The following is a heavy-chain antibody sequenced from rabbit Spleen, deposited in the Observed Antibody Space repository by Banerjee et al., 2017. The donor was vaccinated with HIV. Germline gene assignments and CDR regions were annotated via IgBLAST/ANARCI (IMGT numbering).Heavy chain of an antibody. J-gene: IGHJ6*01. D-gene: IGHD1-1*01. V-gene: IGHV1S40*01. CDR3: ARDTSSSFSSYGMDL. Sequence: QSLEESGGDLVKPGASLTLTCTASGVSFSSSSYMCWVRQAPGKGLEWIACIYAGSGGFTYYASWAKGRFTISKTSSTTVTLQMTRLTAADTATYFCARDTSSSFSSYGMDLWGQGTLVTVS. CDR2: IYAGSGGFT. CDR1: GVSFSSSSY.